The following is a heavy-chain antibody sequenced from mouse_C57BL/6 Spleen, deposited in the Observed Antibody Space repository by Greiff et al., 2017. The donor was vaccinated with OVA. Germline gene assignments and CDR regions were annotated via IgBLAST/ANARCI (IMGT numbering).Heavy chain of an antibody. J-gene: IGHJ2*01. CDR1: GFTFSSYA. CDR3: ARGSGSSPFDY. CDR2: ISDGGSYT. V-gene: IGHV5-4*01. Sequence: EVQGVESGGGLVKPGGSLKLSCAASGFTFSSYAMSWVRQTPEKRLEWVATISDGGSYTYYPDNVKGRFTISRDNAKNNLYLQMSHLKSEDTAMYYCARGSGSSPFDYWGQGTTLTVSS. D-gene: IGHD1-1*01.